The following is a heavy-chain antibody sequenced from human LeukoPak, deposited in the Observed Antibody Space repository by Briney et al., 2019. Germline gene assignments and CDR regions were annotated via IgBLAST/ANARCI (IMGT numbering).Heavy chain of an antibody. J-gene: IGHJ1*01. D-gene: IGHD6-6*01. CDR3: ARIPGSSLGAEYFQH. Sequence: ASVKVSCKASGYTFTGYYMHWVRQAPGQGLEWTGWINPNSGGTNYAQKFQGRVTMTRDTSISTAYMELSRLRSDDTAVYYCARIPGSSLGAEYFQHWGQGTLVTVSS. CDR1: GYTFTGYY. V-gene: IGHV1-2*02. CDR2: INPNSGGT.